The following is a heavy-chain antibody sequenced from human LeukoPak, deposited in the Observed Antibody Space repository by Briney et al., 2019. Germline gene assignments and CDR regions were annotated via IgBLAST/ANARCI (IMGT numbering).Heavy chain of an antibody. J-gene: IGHJ4*02. Sequence: GGSLRLSCAASGFTFSSYGMHWVRQAPGKGLEWVAVISYDGRNKYYADSVKGRFTISRDNSKNTLYLQMNSLRTEDTAVYYCPTHLSVAGTLFDYWGQGTLVTVSS. CDR3: PTHLSVAGTLFDY. CDR1: GFTFSSYG. D-gene: IGHD6-19*01. V-gene: IGHV3-30*03. CDR2: ISYDGRNK.